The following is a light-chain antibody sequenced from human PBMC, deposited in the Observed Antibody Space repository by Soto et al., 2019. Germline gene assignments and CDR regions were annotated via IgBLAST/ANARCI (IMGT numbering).Light chain of an antibody. CDR3: HHYET. Sequence: EIVLTQSPGNLSLSPGNRATLSCRASPSVSRSYLGWYATTPGEAPRLLMYGASIRAAGVPDRFSGSGPGTEFTLTLSRLEPEDFTVYYCHHYETFGQGTTV. J-gene: IGKJ1*01. CDR1: PSVSRSY. V-gene: IGKV3-20*01. CDR2: GAS.